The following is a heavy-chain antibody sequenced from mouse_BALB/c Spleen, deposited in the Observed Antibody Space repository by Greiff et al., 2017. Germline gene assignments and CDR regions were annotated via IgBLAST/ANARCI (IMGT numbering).Heavy chain of an antibody. CDR1: GFTFSSFG. CDR2: ISSGSSTI. J-gene: IGHJ3*01. CDR3: AREGDEELAY. Sequence: EVQVVESGGGLVQPGGSRKLSCAASGFTFSSFGMHWVRQAPEKGLEWVAYISSGSSTIYYADTVKGRFTISRDNPKNTLFLQMTSLRSEDTAICYCAREGDEELAYWGQGTLVTVSA. V-gene: IGHV5-17*02. D-gene: IGHD3-3*01.